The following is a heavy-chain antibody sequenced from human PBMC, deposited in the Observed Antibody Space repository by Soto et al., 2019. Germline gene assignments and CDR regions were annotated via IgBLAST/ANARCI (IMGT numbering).Heavy chain of an antibody. CDR1: GFTFSDYY. V-gene: IGHV3-11*05. Sequence: QVQLVESGGGLVKPGGSLRLSCAAFGFTFSDYYMSWIRQAPGKGLEWVSYISSSSSYTNYADSVKGRFTISRDNAKNSLYLQMNSLRAEDTAVYYCAREGYGGNPIDYWGQGTLVTVSS. CDR3: AREGYGGNPIDY. J-gene: IGHJ4*02. CDR2: ISSSSSYT. D-gene: IGHD2-15*01.